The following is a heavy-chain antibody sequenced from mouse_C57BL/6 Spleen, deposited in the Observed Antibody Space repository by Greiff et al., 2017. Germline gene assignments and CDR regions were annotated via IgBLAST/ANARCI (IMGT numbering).Heavy chain of an antibody. Sequence: QVQLQQPGAELVKPGASVKLSCKASGYTFTSYWMQWVKQRPGQGLEWIGEIDPSDSYTNYNQKFKGKATLTVDTSSSTAYMQLSSLTSEDSAVYDCASPPAGTGGYFDVWGTGTTVTVSA. V-gene: IGHV1-50*01. J-gene: IGHJ1*03. D-gene: IGHD3-3*01. CDR2: IDPSDSYT. CDR1: GYTFTSYW. CDR3: ASPPAGTGGYFDV.